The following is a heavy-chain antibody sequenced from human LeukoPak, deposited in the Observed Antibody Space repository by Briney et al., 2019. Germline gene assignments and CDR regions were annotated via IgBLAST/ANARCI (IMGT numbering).Heavy chain of an antibody. V-gene: IGHV4-39*01. Sequence: SETLSLTCSVSGGSMSSSSHYWGWVRQPPGKELQWIGSLYYSGRTFYTPSLESRVTMSIDTSNNQFSLRMSSVTAAGTAVYYCARLAAGTWSYDYWGQGSLVTVSS. J-gene: IGHJ4*02. CDR2: LYYSGRT. CDR1: GGSMSSSSHY. D-gene: IGHD6-25*01. CDR3: ARLAAGTWSYDY.